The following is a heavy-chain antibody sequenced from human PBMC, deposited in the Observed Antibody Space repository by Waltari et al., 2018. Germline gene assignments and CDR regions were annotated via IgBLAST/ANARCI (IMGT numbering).Heavy chain of an antibody. CDR2: VSFDGDSN. D-gene: IGHD3-22*01. J-gene: IGHJ3*02. Sequence: QVQMVQSGGGVVQPGRSVKLSCAASGFPFRHFAMHWSRQAPGKGLEWLAVVSFDGDSNNHIDSLKGRINISRDNSKNTLFLQMNSLRPEDTATYYCARGRGFYDNFGDVAFETWGQGTLVIVSS. CDR1: GFPFRHFA. V-gene: IGHV3-30*10. CDR3: ARGRGFYDNFGDVAFET.